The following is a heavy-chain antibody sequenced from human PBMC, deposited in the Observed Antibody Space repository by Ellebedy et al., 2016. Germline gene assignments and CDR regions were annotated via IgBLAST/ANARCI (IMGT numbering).Heavy chain of an antibody. Sequence: SVKVSXXASGGTFSSYAISWVRQAPGQGLEWMGGIIPIFGTANYAQKFQGRVTITADESTSTAYMELSSLRSEDTAVYYCARGRVVNWNYLYYYYMDVWGKGTTVTVSS. CDR2: IIPIFGTA. D-gene: IGHD1-7*01. V-gene: IGHV1-69*13. CDR1: GGTFSSYA. J-gene: IGHJ6*03. CDR3: ARGRVVNWNYLYYYYMDV.